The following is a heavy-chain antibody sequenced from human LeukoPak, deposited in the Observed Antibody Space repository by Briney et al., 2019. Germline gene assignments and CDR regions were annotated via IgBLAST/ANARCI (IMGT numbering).Heavy chain of an antibody. CDR2: IYPGDSDT. D-gene: IGHD6-13*01. V-gene: IGHV5-51*01. CDR3: ARPPHYSKYSSSWYLDY. CDR1: GYSFTNSW. Sequence: HGESLKISCKGSGYSFTNSWIGWVRQMPGKGLEWMGIIYPGDSDTRYSPSFQGQVTISADKSISTAHLQWSSLKASDTAMYYCARPPHYSKYSSSWYLDYWGQGTLVTVSS. J-gene: IGHJ4*02.